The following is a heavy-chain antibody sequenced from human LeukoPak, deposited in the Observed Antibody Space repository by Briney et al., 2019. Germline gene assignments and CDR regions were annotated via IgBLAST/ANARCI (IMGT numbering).Heavy chain of an antibody. CDR3: ARESSGYGNTDY. D-gene: IGHD5-12*01. CDR2: ISGSSTTI. Sequence: PGGSLRLSCAASGFSFSSHSMNWVRQAPGKGLEWVSYISGSSTTIDYADSAKGRFIISRDNAKKSLYLQMNNLRAEDTAVYYCARESSGYGNTDYWGQGTLVTVSS. J-gene: IGHJ4*02. CDR1: GFSFSSHS. V-gene: IGHV3-48*01.